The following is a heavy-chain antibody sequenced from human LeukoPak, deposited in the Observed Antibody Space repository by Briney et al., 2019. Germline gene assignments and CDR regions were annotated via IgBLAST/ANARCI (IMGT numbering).Heavy chain of an antibody. V-gene: IGHV4-4*08. CDR2: IYTSGST. CDR1: GGSISSYY. D-gene: IGHD5-18*01. CDR3: ARIYSYGTFFDY. J-gene: IGHJ4*02. Sequence: SETLSLTCTVSGGSISSYYWSWIRQPPGKGLEWIGYIYTSGSTYYNPSLKSRVTISVDTSKNQFSLKLSSVTAADTAVYYCARIYSYGTFFDYWGQGTLVTVSS.